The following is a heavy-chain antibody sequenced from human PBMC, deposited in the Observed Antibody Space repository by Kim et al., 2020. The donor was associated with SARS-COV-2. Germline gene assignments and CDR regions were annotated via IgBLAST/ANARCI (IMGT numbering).Heavy chain of an antibody. V-gene: IGHV3-43*02. CDR1: GFIFDKYA. J-gene: IGHJ1*01. Sequence: GGSLRLSCAASGFIFDKYAMHWVRQAPGKGLEWVSLISGDGGSTYYADSVKGRLTISRDNDRNSLYLQLDSLRTEDTAFYYCAMGDQWLIRIWGQGTLVTVSS. CDR3: AMGDQWLIRI. CDR2: ISGDGGST. D-gene: IGHD6-19*01.